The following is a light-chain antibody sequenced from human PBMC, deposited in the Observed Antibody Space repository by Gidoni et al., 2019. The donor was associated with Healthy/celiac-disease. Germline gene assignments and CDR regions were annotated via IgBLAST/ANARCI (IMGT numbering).Light chain of an antibody. J-gene: IGKJ5*01. CDR3: QQSDSTPIT. CDR1: QSISSY. CDR2: SAS. V-gene: IGKV1-39*01. Sequence: DSQMTQSPSSLSASVGDRVIITCRARQSISSYLNWYQQKPGKAPKLLIYSASSLQSGVPSRFSGSGSVTDFTLAISSLQPEDFATFCCQQSDSTPITFGQGTRLEIK.